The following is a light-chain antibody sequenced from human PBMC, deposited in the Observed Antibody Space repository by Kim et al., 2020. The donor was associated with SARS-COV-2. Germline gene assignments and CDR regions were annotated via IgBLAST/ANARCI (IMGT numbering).Light chain of an antibody. Sequence: GHSVTVSCTGTSSDVGGYNYVSWYQQHPGKAPKLMIYDASKRPSGVPDRFSGSKSGNTASLTISGRQAEDEADYYCCSYAGSYTVLFGGGTQLTVL. CDR2: DAS. CDR1: SSDVGGYNY. J-gene: IGLJ2*01. CDR3: CSYAGSYTVL. V-gene: IGLV2-11*01.